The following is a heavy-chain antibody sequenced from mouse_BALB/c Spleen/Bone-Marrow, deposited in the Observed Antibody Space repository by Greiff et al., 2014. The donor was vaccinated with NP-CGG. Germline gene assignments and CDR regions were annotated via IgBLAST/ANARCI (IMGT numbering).Heavy chain of an antibody. CDR3: ARSGERYGAMDY. CDR2: ISDGGTYT. D-gene: IGHD1-1*02. V-gene: IGHV5-4*02. J-gene: IGHJ4*01. CDR1: GFTFSDFY. Sequence: DVQLVESGGDLMKPGGSLKLSCAASGFTFSDFYMFWFRQTPEKRLEWVATISDGGTYTYYPDSVKGRFTISRDNAKNNLYLQMSSLKSEDTAMYYCARSGERYGAMDYWGQGTSVTVSS.